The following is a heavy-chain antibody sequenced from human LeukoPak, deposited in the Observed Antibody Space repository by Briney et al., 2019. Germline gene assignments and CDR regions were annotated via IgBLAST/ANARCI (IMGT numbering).Heavy chain of an antibody. CDR1: GFTFSSYA. CDR3: TKDHYYDSSGLLPN. V-gene: IGHV3-23*01. D-gene: IGHD3-22*01. J-gene: IGHJ4*02. CDR2: ISGSGGST. Sequence: GGSLRLSCAASGFTFSSYAMSWVRQAPGKGLEWVSTISGSGGSTYYADSVKGRFTISRDNFKNTLFLQMNSLRAEDMAVYYCTKDHYYDSSGLLPNWGQGTLVTVSS.